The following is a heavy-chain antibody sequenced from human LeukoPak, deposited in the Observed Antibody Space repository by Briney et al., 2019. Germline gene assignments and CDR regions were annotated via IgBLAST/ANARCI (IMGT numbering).Heavy chain of an antibody. CDR2: IYTSGGT. CDR3: ARDQGYGSGSYYSPREWYFDL. Sequence: SETLSLTCTVSGVSISSYYWSWIRQPAGKGLEWIGRIYTSGGTNYNPSLKSRVTMSVDTSKNQFSLKLSSVTAADTAVYYCARDQGYGSGSYYSPREWYFDLWGRGTLVTVSS. CDR1: GVSISSYY. V-gene: IGHV4-4*07. J-gene: IGHJ2*01. D-gene: IGHD3-10*01.